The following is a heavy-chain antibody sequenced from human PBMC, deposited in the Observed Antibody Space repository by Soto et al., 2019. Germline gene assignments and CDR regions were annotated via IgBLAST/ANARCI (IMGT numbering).Heavy chain of an antibody. V-gene: IGHV4-34*01. CDR2: INHSGST. CDR1: GGSFSGYY. Sequence: SETLSLTCAAYGGSFSGYYWSWIRQPPGKGLEWIGEINHSGSTNYNPSLKSRVTISVDTSKNQFSLKLSSVTAADTAVYYCARGPGSYYYDSSGYYDYWGQGTLVTVSS. D-gene: IGHD3-22*01. J-gene: IGHJ4*02. CDR3: ARGPGSYYYDSSGYYDY.